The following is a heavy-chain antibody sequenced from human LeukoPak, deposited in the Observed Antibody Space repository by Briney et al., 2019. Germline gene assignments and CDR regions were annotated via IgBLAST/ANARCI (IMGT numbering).Heavy chain of an antibody. CDR2: IKEDGSEK. CDR1: GFTVSSNF. D-gene: IGHD2-2*01. CDR3: ARRALRYCSSTSCPAQYYGVDV. V-gene: IGHV3-7*03. J-gene: IGHJ6*04. Sequence: PGGSLRLSCVASGFTVSSNFMSWVRQAPGKGREWVANIKEDGSEKYYVDSVKGRFTISRDNAKNSLYLQTNSLRAEDTAVYYCARRALRYCSSTSCPAQYYGVDVWGKGTMVTVSS.